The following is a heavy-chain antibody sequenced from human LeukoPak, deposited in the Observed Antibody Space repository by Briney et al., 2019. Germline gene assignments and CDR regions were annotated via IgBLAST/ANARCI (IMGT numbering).Heavy chain of an antibody. CDR3: ARLRITIFGVVKYFDY. J-gene: IGHJ4*02. CDR2: INHSGST. Sequence: SETLSLTCAVYGGSFSGYYWRWIRQPPGKGLEWIGEINHSGSTNYNPSLKSRVTISVDTSKNQFSLKLSSVTAADTAVYYSARLRITIFGVVKYFDYWGQGTLVTVSS. V-gene: IGHV4-34*01. CDR1: GGSFSGYY. D-gene: IGHD3-3*01.